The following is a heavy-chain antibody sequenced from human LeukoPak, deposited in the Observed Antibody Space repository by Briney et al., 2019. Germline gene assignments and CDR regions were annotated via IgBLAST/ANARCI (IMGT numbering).Heavy chain of an antibody. V-gene: IGHV4-4*02. D-gene: IGHD3-22*01. CDR1: GGSISSSNW. Sequence: SETLSLTCAVSGGSISSSNWWSWVRQPPGKGLEWIGEIYRSGSTNYNSSLKSRVTISVDKSKNQFSLKLSSVTAADTAVYYCARETRWLSPNTFDYWGQGTLVTVSS. J-gene: IGHJ4*02. CDR2: IYRSGST. CDR3: ARETRWLSPNTFDY.